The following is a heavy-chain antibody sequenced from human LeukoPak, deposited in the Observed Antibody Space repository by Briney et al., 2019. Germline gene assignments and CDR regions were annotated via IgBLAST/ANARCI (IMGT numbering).Heavy chain of an antibody. V-gene: IGHV4-34*01. Sequence: SGTLSLTCAVYGGSFSGYYWSWIRQPPGKGLEWIGEINHSGSTNYNPSLKSRVTISVDTSKNQFSLKLSSVSAADTAVYYCASGSIAAAGSPSASNWFDPWGQGTLVTVSS. J-gene: IGHJ5*02. D-gene: IGHD6-13*01. CDR3: ASGSIAAAGSPSASNWFDP. CDR1: GGSFSGYY. CDR2: INHSGST.